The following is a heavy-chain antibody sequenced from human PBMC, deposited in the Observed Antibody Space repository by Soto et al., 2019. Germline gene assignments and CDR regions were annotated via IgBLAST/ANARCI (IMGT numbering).Heavy chain of an antibody. V-gene: IGHV3-23*01. CDR1: GFTFSSYA. J-gene: IGHJ2*01. CDR3: AKAPWIQLWNYWYFDL. CDR2: ISGSGGST. Sequence: GGSLRLSCAASGFTFSSYAMSWVRQAPGKGLEWVSAISGSGGSTYYADSVKGRFTISRDNSKNTLYLQMNSLRAEDTAVYYCAKAPWIQLWNYWYFDLWGRGTLVTVSS. D-gene: IGHD5-18*01.